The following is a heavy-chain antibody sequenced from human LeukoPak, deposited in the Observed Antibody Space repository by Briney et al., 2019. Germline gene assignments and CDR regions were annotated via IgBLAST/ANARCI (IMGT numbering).Heavy chain of an antibody. D-gene: IGHD6-13*01. CDR3: ARESSLDGMDV. V-gene: IGHV4-34*01. Sequence: KSSETLSLTCAVYGGSFSGYYWSWIRQPPGKGLEWIGEINHSGSTNYNPSLKSRVTISVDRSKNQFSLKLSSVTAADTAVYYCARESSLDGMDVWGQGTTVTVSS. CDR1: GGSFSGYY. CDR2: INHSGST. J-gene: IGHJ6*02.